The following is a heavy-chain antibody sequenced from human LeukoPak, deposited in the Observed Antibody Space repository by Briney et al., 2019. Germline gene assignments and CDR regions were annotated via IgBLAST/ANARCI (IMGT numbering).Heavy chain of an antibody. CDR1: GFTFHNYA. Sequence: GGSLRLSCAASGFTFHNYAMHWVRQAPGKGLEWVSRIKENGDTTYNADSGKGRFTISRDNSKTSLYLQINSLRTEDTALYYCAKDIGSGWSFDYWGQGTLVTVSS. J-gene: IGHJ4*02. D-gene: IGHD6-19*01. V-gene: IGHV3-43*02. CDR2: IKENGDTT. CDR3: AKDIGSGWSFDY.